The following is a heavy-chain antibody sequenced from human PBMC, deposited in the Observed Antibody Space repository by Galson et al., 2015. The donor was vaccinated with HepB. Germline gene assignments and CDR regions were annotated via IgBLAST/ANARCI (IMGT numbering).Heavy chain of an antibody. Sequence: SLRLSCAASGFTVSGTYMIWVRQAPGKGLECVSLIESGDKKYYIDSVKGRFTISRDNSLNTMSLQLNSLRAEGSGVYYCAVSGTPGGFDFWGQGTMVTVSS. D-gene: IGHD1-14*01. CDR2: IESGDKK. CDR1: GFTVSGTY. V-gene: IGHV3-66*01. CDR3: AVSGTPGGFDF. J-gene: IGHJ3*01.